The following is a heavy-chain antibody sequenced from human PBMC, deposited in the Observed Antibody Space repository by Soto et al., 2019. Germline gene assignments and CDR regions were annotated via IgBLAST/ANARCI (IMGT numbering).Heavy chain of an antibody. V-gene: IGHV1-3*01. J-gene: IGHJ3*01. CDR3: ARPGSYMRVAFDL. CDR2: INAGNGNT. D-gene: IGHD3-22*01. CDR1: GYTFISYA. Sequence: QVQLVQSGAEVKKPGASVNISCKASGYTFISYAIHWARQAPGQRLEWMGWINAGNGNTKYSQKFQGRVTITRDTSASTVYMELSSLRSEDTATYYCARPGSYMRVAFDLWGQGTTVTVSS.